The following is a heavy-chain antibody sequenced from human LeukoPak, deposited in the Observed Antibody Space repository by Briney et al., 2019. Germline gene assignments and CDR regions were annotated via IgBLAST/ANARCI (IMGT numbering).Heavy chain of an antibody. CDR2: INAGNGNT. V-gene: IGHV1-3*01. D-gene: IGHD3-10*01. Sequence: GASVKVSCKASGYTFTSYAMHWVRQAPGQRLEWMGWINAGNGNTKYSQKFQGRVTITRDTSASTAYMELSSLRSEDTAVYYCARDFGYYYGSGSYQPLVYWGQGTLVTVSS. J-gene: IGHJ4*02. CDR3: ARDFGYYYGSGSYQPLVY. CDR1: GYTFTSYA.